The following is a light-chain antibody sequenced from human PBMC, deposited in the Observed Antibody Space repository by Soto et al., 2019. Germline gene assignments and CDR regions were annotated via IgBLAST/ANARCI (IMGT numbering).Light chain of an antibody. CDR1: PTVSSSY. CDR2: DAS. V-gene: IGKV3D-20*02. CDR3: QHCQPYGDSPPLT. J-gene: IGKJ4*01. Sequence: SVFKRSPAPPSFFPRDRRPTSLRAHPTVSSSYLAWYQQKPGQAPRLLIYDASSRATGVPDRFSGSGSGTDFTLTISRLEPEDFAVYYCQHCQPYGDSPPLTFGGGTKVDIK.